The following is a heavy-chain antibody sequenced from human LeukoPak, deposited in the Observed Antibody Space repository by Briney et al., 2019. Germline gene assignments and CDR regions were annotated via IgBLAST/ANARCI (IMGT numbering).Heavy chain of an antibody. V-gene: IGHV3-21*01. Sequence: KPGGSLRLSCAASGFTFSSYSMNWVRQAPGKGLEWVSSISSSNYIYYADSVKGRFTISRDNAKNSLYLQMNSLRAGDTAVYYCAIQKYGGNSGYFDYWGQGTLVTVSS. J-gene: IGHJ4*02. CDR1: GFTFSSYS. D-gene: IGHD4-23*01. CDR3: AIQKYGGNSGYFDY. CDR2: ISSSNYI.